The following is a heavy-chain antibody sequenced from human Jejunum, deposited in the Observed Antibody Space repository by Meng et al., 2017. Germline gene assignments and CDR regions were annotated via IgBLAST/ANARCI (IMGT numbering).Heavy chain of an antibody. D-gene: IGHD2-15*01. J-gene: IGHJ4*02. V-gene: IGHV7-4-1*02. CDR1: GYTYTRYA. Sequence: QWRMVELWLRLNNPGDSAKVSSRASGYTYTRYAINWVRQAPGQGLEWMGWVATYNGHPTYAQGFTGRFVFSSDISVTTAYLQISSLEAEDTAVYYCARDFCSGSGRYNDMDYWGQGTLVTVSS. CDR3: ARDFCSGSGRYNDMDY. CDR2: VATYNGHP.